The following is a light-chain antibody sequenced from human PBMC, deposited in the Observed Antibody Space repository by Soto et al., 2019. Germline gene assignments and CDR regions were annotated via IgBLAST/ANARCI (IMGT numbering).Light chain of an antibody. Sequence: QSALTQPASVSGSPGQSITISCTGTSSDFGGYNYVSWYQQYPGKAPKLMIYDVSSRPSGVSNRFSGSKSGNTASLTISGLQAEDEAEYYCSSYTRITYVVFGGGTQLTVL. V-gene: IGLV2-14*01. J-gene: IGLJ2*01. CDR3: SSYTRITYVV. CDR2: DVS. CDR1: SSDFGGYNY.